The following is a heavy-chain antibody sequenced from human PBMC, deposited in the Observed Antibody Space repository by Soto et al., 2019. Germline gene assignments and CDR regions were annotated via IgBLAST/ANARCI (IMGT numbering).Heavy chain of an antibody. V-gene: IGHV3-11*01. J-gene: IGHJ6*03. CDR3: ANLAKNYYHYMDV. CDR2: ISTSGSST. D-gene: IGHD1-26*01. CDR1: GFSFSDYY. Sequence: GSLRLSCAASGFSFSDYYMSWIRQAPGKGLEWVSLISTSGSSTDYADSVKGRFTISRDNAKNSLSLQMNSLRAEDTAVYYCANLAKNYYHYMDVWGKGTKVTVSS.